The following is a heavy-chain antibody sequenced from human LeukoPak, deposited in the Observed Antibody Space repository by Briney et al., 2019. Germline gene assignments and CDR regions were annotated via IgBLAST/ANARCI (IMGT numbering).Heavy chain of an antibody. CDR2: IRQDGSER. D-gene: IGHD5-12*01. CDR3: ARDWGSTGYDLYDS. J-gene: IGHJ4*02. V-gene: IGHV3-7*01. Sequence: SGGSLRLSCAASGFIFSNYWMTWVRQAPGKGLEWVAHIRQDGSERHYVDSVKDRFTISRDNAKNSLDLQMDSLRAEDTAVYYCARDWGSTGYDLYDSWGQGTLVTVS. CDR1: GFIFSNYW.